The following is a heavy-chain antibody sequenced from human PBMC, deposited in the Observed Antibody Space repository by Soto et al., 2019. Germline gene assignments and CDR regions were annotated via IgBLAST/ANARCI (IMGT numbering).Heavy chain of an antibody. V-gene: IGHV3-9*01. D-gene: IGHD3-3*01. CDR1: GFTFYYYS. CDR2: ISWNSGSI. J-gene: IGHJ3*02. CDR3: AKDSGAGTIFGVVIIYDAFDI. Sequence: GGSMIVSCASSGFTFYYYSMHLVRHTPGKGLEWVSGISWNSGSIGYADSVKGRFTISRDNAKNSLYLQMNSLRAEDTALYYCAKDSGAGTIFGVVIIYDAFDIWGQGTMVTVSS.